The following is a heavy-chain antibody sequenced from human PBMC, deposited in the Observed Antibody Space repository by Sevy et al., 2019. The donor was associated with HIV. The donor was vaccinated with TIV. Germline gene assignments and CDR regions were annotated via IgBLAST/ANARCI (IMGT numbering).Heavy chain of an antibody. Sequence: ASVKVSCTASGIVFSNSAVQWVLQTRGPRLEWIGWSVVGSGVSNYAQKFQERVTISRDMSTRTAYMELSSLRSEDTAVYYCAAEDMTTFGGPLRVFNMWGQRTMVTVSS. D-gene: IGHD3-16*01. CDR1: GIVFSNSA. CDR2: SVVGSGVS. CDR3: AAEDMTTFGGPLRVFNM. V-gene: IGHV1-58*01. J-gene: IGHJ3*02.